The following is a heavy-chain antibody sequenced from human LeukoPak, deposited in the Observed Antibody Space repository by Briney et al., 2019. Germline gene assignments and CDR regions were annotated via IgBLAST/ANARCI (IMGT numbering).Heavy chain of an antibody. D-gene: IGHD1-26*01. CDR2: INAGNGNT. CDR3: ARAGAISILYDY. J-gene: IGHJ4*02. CDR1: GYTFTSYA. V-gene: IGHV1-3*01. Sequence: ASVKVSCKASGYTFTSYAMHWVRQAPGQRLEWMGWINAGNGNTKYSQKFQGRVTITRDTSASTAYMELSSLRSEDTAVYYCARAGAISILYDYWGQGTLVTVSS.